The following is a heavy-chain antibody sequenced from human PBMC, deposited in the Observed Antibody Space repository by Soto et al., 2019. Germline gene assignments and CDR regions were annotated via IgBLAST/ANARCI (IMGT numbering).Heavy chain of an antibody. CDR3: AGEYYDILAPTDY. Sequence: EVQLLESGGGLVQPGGSLRLSCAASGFTFSSYAMSWVRQAPGKGLEWVSAISGSGGSTYYADSVKGRFTIARDNSKNTLYLQMNSLRAEDTAVYYCAGEYYDILAPTDYWGQGTLVTVSS. V-gene: IGHV3-23*01. CDR1: GFTFSSYA. CDR2: ISGSGGST. D-gene: IGHD3-9*01. J-gene: IGHJ4*02.